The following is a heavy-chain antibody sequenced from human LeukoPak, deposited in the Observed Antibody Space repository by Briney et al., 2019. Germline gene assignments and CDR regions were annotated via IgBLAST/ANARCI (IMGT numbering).Heavy chain of an antibody. D-gene: IGHD4-23*01. CDR3: ASHIGGGNFDP. V-gene: IGHV4-39*01. CDR2: IYYSGST. J-gene: IGHJ5*02. Sequence: SETLSLTCAVYGGSFSSYYWGWIRQPPGKGLEWIGSIYYSGSTYYNPSLKGRVTISVDTSKNQFSLKLSSVTAADTAVYYCASHIGGGNFDPWGQGTLVTVSS. CDR1: GGSFSSYY.